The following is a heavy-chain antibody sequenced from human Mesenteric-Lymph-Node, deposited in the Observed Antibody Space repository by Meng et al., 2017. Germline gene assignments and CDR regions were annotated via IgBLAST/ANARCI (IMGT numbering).Heavy chain of an antibody. CDR1: GGTFSSDA. CDR3: ARGAVIATTYYFEY. V-gene: IGHV1-69*01. Sequence: QVQRVQSGAEVKKPGSSVKVSCKASGGTFSSDAMSWVRQAPGQGLEWMGGIIPIFGPTNYAQKFQGRLTITADESTSTAYMELSGLRSEDTALYYCARGAVIATTYYFEYWGQGSLVTVSS. J-gene: IGHJ4*02. CDR2: IIPIFGPT. D-gene: IGHD1-26*01.